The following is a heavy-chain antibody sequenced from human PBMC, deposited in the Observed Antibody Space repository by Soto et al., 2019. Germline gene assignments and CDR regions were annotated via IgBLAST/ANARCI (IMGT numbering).Heavy chain of an antibody. J-gene: IGHJ4*01. D-gene: IGHD1-1*01. V-gene: IGHV6-1*01. CDR2: TYYRSKWYH. CDR3: ARYQASWNDFDS. Sequence: SQTLSLTGGISGDSVSSNSATWSWIRQSPSRGLEWLGRTYYRSKWYHDYAVSVKSRITINPDTSKNQFSLQLNSVTPEDTAVYYCARYQASWNDFDSWGQGTLVTVSS. CDR1: GDSVSSNSAT.